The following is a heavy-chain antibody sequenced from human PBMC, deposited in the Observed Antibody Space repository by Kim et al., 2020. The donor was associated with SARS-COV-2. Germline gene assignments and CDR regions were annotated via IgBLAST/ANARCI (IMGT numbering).Heavy chain of an antibody. V-gene: IGHV1-69*13. D-gene: IGHD3-10*01. J-gene: IGHJ4*02. Sequence: SVKVSCKASGGTFSSYAISWVRQAPGQGLEWMGGIIPIFGTANYAQKFQGRVTITADESTSTAYMELSSLRSEDTAVYYCARAGYYYGSGSYLSCWGQGTLVTVSS. CDR1: GGTFSSYA. CDR2: IIPIFGTA. CDR3: ARAGYYYGSGSYLSC.